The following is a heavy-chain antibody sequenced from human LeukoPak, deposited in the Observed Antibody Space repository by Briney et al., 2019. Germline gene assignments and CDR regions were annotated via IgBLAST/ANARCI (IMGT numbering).Heavy chain of an antibody. J-gene: IGHJ4*02. Sequence: SVKVSCKASGGTFSSYAISWVRQAPGQGLEWMGGIIPIFGTANYAQKFQGRVTITADKSTSTAYMELSSLRSEDTAVYYCARVGTWDNWNVDYWGQGTLVTVSS. V-gene: IGHV1-69*06. CDR1: GGTFSSYA. CDR3: ARVGTWDNWNVDY. CDR2: IIPIFGTA. D-gene: IGHD1-1*01.